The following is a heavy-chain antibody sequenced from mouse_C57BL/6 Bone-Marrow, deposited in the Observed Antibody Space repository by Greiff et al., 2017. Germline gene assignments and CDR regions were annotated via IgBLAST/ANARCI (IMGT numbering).Heavy chain of an antibody. V-gene: IGHV1-82*01. CDR3: TRYQIMTSCYAMDY. Sequence: QVQLQQSGPELVKPGASVKISCKASGYAFSSSWMNWVKQRPGKGLEWIGRIYPGDGDTNYNGKFKGKATLTADKSSSTAYMQLSSLTSEDSAVYCGTRYQIMTSCYAMDYTGQGTSVTVAT. J-gene: IGHJ4*01. CDR1: GYAFSSSW. D-gene: IGHD2-3*01. CDR2: IYPGDGDT.